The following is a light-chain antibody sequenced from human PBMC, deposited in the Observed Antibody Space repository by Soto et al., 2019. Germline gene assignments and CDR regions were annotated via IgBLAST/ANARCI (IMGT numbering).Light chain of an antibody. J-gene: IGLJ2*01. CDR2: DVS. V-gene: IGLV2-14*01. CDR3: SSYTSSSTLVV. CDR1: SSDVGGYNY. Sequence: QSALTQPASVSGSPGQSITISCTGTSSDVGGYNYVSWYQQHPGKAPKLMIYDVSNRPSEVSNRFSGSKSGNTASLTISGLQAEDEADYYCSSYTSSSTLVVFGGGTKVTVL.